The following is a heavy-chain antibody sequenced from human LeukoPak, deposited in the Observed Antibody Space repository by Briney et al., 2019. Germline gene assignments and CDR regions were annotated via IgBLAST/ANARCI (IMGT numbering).Heavy chain of an antibody. J-gene: IGHJ1*01. CDR3: ARVDRTAHYPHAY. V-gene: IGHV3-20*04. CDR2: INLNSSSS. D-gene: IGHD3-22*01. Sequence: RGRSLRISCEPSGFTFDDYGMSWAREAPGTGLEGVSGINLNSSSSGYADSVAGSLTISRARAKEFLYLQMNTQIVTDTACSYCARVDRTAHYPHAYWGQGSLVT. CDR1: GFTFDDYG.